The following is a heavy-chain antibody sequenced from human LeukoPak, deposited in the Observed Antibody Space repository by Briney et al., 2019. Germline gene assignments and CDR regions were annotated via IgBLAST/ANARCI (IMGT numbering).Heavy chain of an antibody. V-gene: IGHV4-30-2*01. CDR2: IYHSGST. J-gene: IGHJ5*02. CDR3: ARTENLNWFDP. CDR1: GGSISSGGYS. Sequence: PSQTLSLTCAVSGGSISSGGYSWSWIRQPPGKGLEWIGYIYHSGSTYYNPSLKSRVTISVDRSKNQFSLKLSSVTAADTAVYYCARTENLNWFDPWGQGTLVTVSS. D-gene: IGHD1-7*01.